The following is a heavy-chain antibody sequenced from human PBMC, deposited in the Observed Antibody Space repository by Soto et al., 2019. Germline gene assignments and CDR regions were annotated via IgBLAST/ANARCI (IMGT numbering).Heavy chain of an antibody. CDR1: GGTFSSYA. Sequence: QVQLVQSGAEVKKPGSSVKVSCKASGGTFSSYAISWVRQAPGQGLEWMGGIIPIFGTANYAQKFQGRVTITADESTSTAYMELSSLRSEDTAVYYCARGSRRDGYNVPPAGAFDIWGQGTMVTVSS. CDR2: IIPIFGTA. V-gene: IGHV1-69*01. D-gene: IGHD5-12*01. CDR3: ARGSRRDGYNVPPAGAFDI. J-gene: IGHJ3*02.